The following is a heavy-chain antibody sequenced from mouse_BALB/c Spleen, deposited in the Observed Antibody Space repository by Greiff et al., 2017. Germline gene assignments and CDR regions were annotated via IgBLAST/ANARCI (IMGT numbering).Heavy chain of an antibody. CDR1: GYAFTNYW. CDR2: IYPGSGNT. J-gene: IGHJ3*01. CDR3: ARGGYGFAY. Sequence: QVQLQQSGAELVRPGTSVKISCKASGYAFTNYWLGWVKQRSGHGLEWIGDIYPGSGNTYYNEKFKGKATLTADKSSSTAYMQLSSLTSEDSAVYFCARGGYGFAYWGQGTLVTVSA. D-gene: IGHD1-2*01. V-gene: IGHV1-63*01.